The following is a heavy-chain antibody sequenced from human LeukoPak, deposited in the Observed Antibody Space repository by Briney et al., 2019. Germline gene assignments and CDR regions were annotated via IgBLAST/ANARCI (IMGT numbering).Heavy chain of an antibody. D-gene: IGHD3-22*01. CDR3: AKRGFVIRVILVGFHKEAYYFDS. CDR2: ISDSGGRT. CDR1: GITLSNYG. V-gene: IGHV3-23*01. Sequence: GGSLRLSCAVSGITLSNYGMSWVRQAPGKELEWVAGISDSGGRTNYADSVKGRFTISRDNPKNTLYLQMNSLRAEDTAVYFCAKRGFVIRVILVGFHKEAYYFDSWGQGALVTVSS. J-gene: IGHJ4*02.